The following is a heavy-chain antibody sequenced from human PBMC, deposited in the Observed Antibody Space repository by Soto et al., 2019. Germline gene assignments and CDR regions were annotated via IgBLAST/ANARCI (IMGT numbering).Heavy chain of an antibody. CDR2: ITNGGANT. Sequence: GGSLRLSCAGSGFSFSRYAMSWIRQTPETGLEWVAAITNGGANTYSADSVKGRFTISRDNSKNTLYLQMNSLRAEDTAVYFCAKGSASGSPYYFDFWGQGTLVTVSS. J-gene: IGHJ4*02. D-gene: IGHD6-25*01. CDR3: AKGSASGSPYYFDF. CDR1: GFSFSRYA. V-gene: IGHV3-23*01.